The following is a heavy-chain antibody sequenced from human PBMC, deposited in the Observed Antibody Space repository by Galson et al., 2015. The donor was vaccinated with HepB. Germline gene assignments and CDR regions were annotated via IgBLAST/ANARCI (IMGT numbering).Heavy chain of an antibody. V-gene: IGHV3-74*01. D-gene: IGHD3-10*01. CDR1: GFTFSSYW. CDR2: INSDGSST. Sequence: SLRLSCAASGFTFSSYWMHWVRQAPGKGLVWVSRINSDGSSTSYADSVKGRFTISRDNAKNTLYLQMNSLRAEDTAVYYCARYYYGSGSYYPWGQGTLVTVSS. J-gene: IGHJ5*02. CDR3: ARYYYGSGSYYP.